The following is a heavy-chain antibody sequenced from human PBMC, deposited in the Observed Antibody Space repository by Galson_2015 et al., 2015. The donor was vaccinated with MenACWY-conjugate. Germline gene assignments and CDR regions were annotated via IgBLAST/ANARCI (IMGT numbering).Heavy chain of an antibody. Sequence: SLRLSCAASGFTFSSYEMNWVRQAPGKGLEWVSYISSSGSTIYYADSVKGRFTISRVNAKNSLYLQMSSLGAEDTAVYYCARDRLGAYYYGSGRGPDYWGQGTLVTVSS. D-gene: IGHD3-10*01. V-gene: IGHV3-48*03. CDR2: ISSSGSTI. CDR3: ARDRLGAYYYGSGRGPDY. J-gene: IGHJ4*02. CDR1: GFTFSSYE.